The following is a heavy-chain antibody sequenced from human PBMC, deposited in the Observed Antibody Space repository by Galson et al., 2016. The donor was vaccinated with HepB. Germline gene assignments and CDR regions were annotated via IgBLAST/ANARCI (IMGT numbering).Heavy chain of an antibody. J-gene: IGHJ5*01. V-gene: IGHV5-10-1*01. D-gene: IGHD5-12*01. Sequence: QSGAEVKKPGDSLRISCQASGYTFSTHVIIWVRQMPGKGLEWMGTIHPSDSHTDYSPSFQGRVTFSLDKSLNTAYLHWSSLKASDSPIYYCASRDSGYNWFDSWGQGTLLTVSS. CDR1: GYTFSTHV. CDR3: ASRDSGYNWFDS. CDR2: IHPSDSHT.